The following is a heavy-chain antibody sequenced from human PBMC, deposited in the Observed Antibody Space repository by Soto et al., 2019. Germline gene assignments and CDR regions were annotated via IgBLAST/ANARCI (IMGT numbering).Heavy chain of an antibody. J-gene: IGHJ1*01. CDR2: ISAYNGNT. Sequence: ASVKVSCKASGYTFTSYAISWVRQTPGQGLEWMGWISAYNGNTNYAQKLQGRVTMATDTSTSTAYMELRSLRSDDTAVYYCARAVDYYDSSGYYTHEYFQHWGQGTLVTVSS. CDR1: GYTFTSYA. D-gene: IGHD3-22*01. CDR3: ARAVDYYDSSGYYTHEYFQH. V-gene: IGHV1-18*01.